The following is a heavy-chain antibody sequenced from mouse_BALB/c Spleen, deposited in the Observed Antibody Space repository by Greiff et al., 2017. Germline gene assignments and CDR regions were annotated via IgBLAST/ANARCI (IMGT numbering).Heavy chain of an antibody. D-gene: IGHD1-2*01. V-gene: IGHV1-14*01. J-gene: IGHJ2*01. CDR3: ARPYYYGYEDFDY. Sequence: VQLQQSGPELVKPGASVKMSCKASGYTFTSYVMHWVKQKPGQGLEWIGYINPYNDGTKYNEKFKGKATLTSDKSSSTAYMELSSLTSEDSAVYYCARPYYYGYEDFDYWGQGTTLTVSS. CDR2: INPYNDGT. CDR1: GYTFTSYV.